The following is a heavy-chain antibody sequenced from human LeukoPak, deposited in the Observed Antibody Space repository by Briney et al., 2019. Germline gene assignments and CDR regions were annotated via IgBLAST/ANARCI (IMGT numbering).Heavy chain of an antibody. V-gene: IGHV4-59*01. D-gene: IGHD5-18*01. CDR1: GGSISNYY. CDR2: VYYSGST. J-gene: IGHJ4*02. Sequence: SETLSLTCTVSGGSISNYYWSWVRQPPGKGLGWIGYVYYSGSTNYNPSLRSRVTISVDTSKNQFSLKLSSVTAADTAVYYCARTGGWIQLWSFFDYWGQGTLVTVSS. CDR3: ARTGGWIQLWSFFDY.